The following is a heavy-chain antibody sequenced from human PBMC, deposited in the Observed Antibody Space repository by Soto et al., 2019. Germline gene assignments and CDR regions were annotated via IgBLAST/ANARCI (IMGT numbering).Heavy chain of an antibody. J-gene: IGHJ4*02. CDR1: GFTFSSYA. CDR2: ISGSGGST. CDR3: AKDEGVVGAPTHFDY. Sequence: EVQLLESGGGLVQPGGSLRLSCAASGFTFSSYAMSWVRQAPGKGLEWVSAISGSGGSTYYADSVKGRFTISRDNSKNTLQLQMNSLRAEDTAVYYWAKDEGVVGAPTHFDYWGQGTLVTVSS. D-gene: IGHD1-26*01. V-gene: IGHV3-23*01.